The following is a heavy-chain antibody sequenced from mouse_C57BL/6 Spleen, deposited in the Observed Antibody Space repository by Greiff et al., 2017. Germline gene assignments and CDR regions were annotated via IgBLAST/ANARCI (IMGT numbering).Heavy chain of an antibody. Sequence: VQLQQSGAELVKPGASVKISCKASGYAFSSYWMNWVKQRPGKGLEWIGQIYPGDGDTNYNGKFKGKATLTADTSSSTAYMQRSSLTSEDSAVYFCARQQHYAMEYWGQGTSVTVSS. CDR1: GYAFSSYW. V-gene: IGHV1-80*01. CDR2: IYPGDGDT. J-gene: IGHJ4*01. D-gene: IGHD6-1*01. CDR3: ARQQHYAMEY.